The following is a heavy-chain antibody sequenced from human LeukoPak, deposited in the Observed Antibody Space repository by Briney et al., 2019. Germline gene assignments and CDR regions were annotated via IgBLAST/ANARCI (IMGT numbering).Heavy chain of an antibody. D-gene: IGHD6-19*01. J-gene: IGHJ4*02. V-gene: IGHV3-33*01. Sequence: GGSVRLSCAASGFTFSNHGMHWVRQAPGKGPEWVALIWYDGSNKYYGDSVKGRFTITRDNSKNTVYLQMNSLRVEDTAVYYCARDRLEAVADDDYFDYWGQGTLVTVSS. CDR3: ARDRLEAVADDDYFDY. CDR1: GFTFSNHG. CDR2: IWYDGSNK.